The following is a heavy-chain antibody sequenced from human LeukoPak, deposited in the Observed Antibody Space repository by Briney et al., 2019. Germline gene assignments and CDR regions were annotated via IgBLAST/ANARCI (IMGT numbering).Heavy chain of an antibody. V-gene: IGHV4-39*07. Sequence: SETLSLTCTVSGSSISSYSYYWGWIRQPPGKGLEWIGTISYSGSTNYNPSLKSRVTISVDTSKNQFSLKLSSVTAADTAVYYCARVDIVVAPAARGYYYYMDVWGKGTTVTVSS. CDR1: GSSISSYSYY. J-gene: IGHJ6*03. CDR3: ARVDIVVAPAARGYYYYMDV. CDR2: ISYSGST. D-gene: IGHD2-2*01.